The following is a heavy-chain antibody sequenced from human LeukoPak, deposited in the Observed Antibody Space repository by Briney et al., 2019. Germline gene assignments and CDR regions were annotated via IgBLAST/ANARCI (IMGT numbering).Heavy chain of an antibody. D-gene: IGHD5-24*01. V-gene: IGHV3-49*04. J-gene: IGHJ6*02. CDR3: TIGPTGRWLYYGMDV. CDR1: GFTFGDHA. CDR2: IRSKGYGGTT. Sequence: GRSLRLSCITSGFTFGDHAMRWVRQAPGKGLDWVGFIRSKGYGGTTEYAASVKGRFTISRDDSKSIAYLKMNSLKSEDTAVYYCTIGPTGRWLYYGMDVWGQGTTVIVSS.